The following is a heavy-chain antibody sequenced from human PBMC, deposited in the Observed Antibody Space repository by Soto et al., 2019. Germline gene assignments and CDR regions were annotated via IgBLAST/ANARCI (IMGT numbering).Heavy chain of an antibody. CDR1: GGSVRAPDW. CDR2: VHISGHS. J-gene: IGHJ5*01. CDR3: ARVRQGCSANNCYFDP. V-gene: IGHV4-4*02. Sequence: SETLSLTCTPSGGSVRAPDWWTWVRQSPDKGLEWIAEVHISGHSNYNPSLRSRVSVSIDSSKNQFYLNLNSVTAADTAIYYCARVRQGCSANNCYFDPWGQGTQVTVSS. D-gene: IGHD1-1*01.